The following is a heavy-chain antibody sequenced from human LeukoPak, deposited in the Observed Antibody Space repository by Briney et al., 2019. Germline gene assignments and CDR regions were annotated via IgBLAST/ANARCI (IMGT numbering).Heavy chain of an antibody. CDR1: GFTFSSSA. V-gene: IGHV3-23*01. J-gene: IGHJ4*02. Sequence: GGSLRLSCAASGFTFSSSAISWVRQAPGKGLEWLSTINGGADTTYYADSVKGRFTFSRDTSKNTLYLQMNSLRTEDTAVYYCAKAYPTARGVNFDYWGQGTLVTVSS. CDR3: AKAYPTARGVNFDY. CDR2: INGGADTT. D-gene: IGHD3-10*01.